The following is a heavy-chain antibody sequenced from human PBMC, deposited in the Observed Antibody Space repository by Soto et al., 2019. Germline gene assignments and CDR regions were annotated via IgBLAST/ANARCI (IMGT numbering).Heavy chain of an antibody. CDR3: VREVIAVLGSIRWFDP. Sequence: PGGSLRLSCAVSGVTFRDYWMHWVRQVPGKGLLWVSRIGPDGTSTKYADSVKGRFTISRSNPENTLYLQMNSLRAEDTGVYYCVREVIAVLGSIRWFDPWGQGTLVTSPQ. CDR2: IGPDGTST. CDR1: GVTFRDYW. D-gene: IGHD6-19*01. J-gene: IGHJ5*02. V-gene: IGHV3-74*01.